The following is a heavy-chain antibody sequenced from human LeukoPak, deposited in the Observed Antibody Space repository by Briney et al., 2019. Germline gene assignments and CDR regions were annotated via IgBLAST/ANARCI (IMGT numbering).Heavy chain of an antibody. CDR3: AKKLLWFGEVIDY. Sequence: GGSLRLPCAASGFTFSSYGMHWVRQAPGRGLEWVAFIRYDGSNKYYADSVKGRFTISRDNSKNTLYPQMNSLRAEDTAVYYCAKKLLWFGEVIDYWGQGTLVTVSS. J-gene: IGHJ4*02. V-gene: IGHV3-30*02. CDR2: IRYDGSNK. D-gene: IGHD3-10*01. CDR1: GFTFSSYG.